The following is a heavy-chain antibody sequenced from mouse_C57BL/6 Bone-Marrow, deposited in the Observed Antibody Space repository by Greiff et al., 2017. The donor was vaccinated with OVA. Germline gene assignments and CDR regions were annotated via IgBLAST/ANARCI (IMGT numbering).Heavy chain of an antibody. Sequence: EVKLMESGGGLVKPGGSLKLSCAASGFTFSSYTMSWVRQTPEKRLEWVATISGGGGNTYYPDSVKGRFTITRDNSKNTLYLQMSSLRSEDTALYYCARHRGWVLYWYFDVWGTGTTGTVSS. J-gene: IGHJ1*03. CDR2: ISGGGGNT. CDR3: ARHRGWVLYWYFDV. V-gene: IGHV5-9*01. D-gene: IGHD2-3*01. CDR1: GFTFSSYT.